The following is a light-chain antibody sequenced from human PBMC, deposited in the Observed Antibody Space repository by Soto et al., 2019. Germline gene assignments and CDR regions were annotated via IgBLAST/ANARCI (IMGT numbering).Light chain of an antibody. V-gene: IGKV1-39*01. CDR2: GAS. CDR3: QQSYTAVFT. CDR1: QSIRNY. Sequence: DIQMTQSPSSLSASVGDRVTITCRASQSIRNYVNWYQQKPGRAPNLLIHGASSLQSGVPSRFSGGGSETDFTLTINNLQPEDFATYYCQQSYTAVFTFGPGTKVDIK. J-gene: IGKJ3*01.